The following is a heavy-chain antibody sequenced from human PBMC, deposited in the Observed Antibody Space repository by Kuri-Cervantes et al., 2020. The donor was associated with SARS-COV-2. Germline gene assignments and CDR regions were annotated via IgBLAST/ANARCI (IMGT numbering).Heavy chain of an antibody. V-gene: IGHV4-34*01. Sequence: SQTLSLTCAVYGGSFSGYYWSWIRQPPGKGLEWIGEINHSGSTNYNPSLKSRVTIPVDTSKNQFSLKLSSVTAADTAVYFCARVPSAGPVAGGVDYWGQGTLVTVSS. CDR1: GGSFSGYY. D-gene: IGHD6-19*01. CDR2: INHSGST. CDR3: ARVPSAGPVAGGVDY. J-gene: IGHJ4*02.